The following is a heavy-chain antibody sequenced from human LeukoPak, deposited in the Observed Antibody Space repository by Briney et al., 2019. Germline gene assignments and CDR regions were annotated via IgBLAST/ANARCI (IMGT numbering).Heavy chain of an antibody. J-gene: IGHJ4*02. CDR1: GGSFSGYY. CDR3: ARTPRIAVAGKWFDY. D-gene: IGHD6-19*01. CDR2: INHSGST. V-gene: IGHV4-34*01. Sequence: SETLSLTCAVYGGSFSGYYWSWIRQPPGKGLEWIGEINHSGSTNYNPSLKSRVTISVDTSKNQFSLKLSSVTAADTAVYYCARTPRIAVAGKWFDYWGQGTLVTVSS.